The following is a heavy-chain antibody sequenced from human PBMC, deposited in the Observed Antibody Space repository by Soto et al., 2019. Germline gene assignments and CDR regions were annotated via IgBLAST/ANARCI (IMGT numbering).Heavy chain of an antibody. CDR2: LHYRGGT. V-gene: IGHV4-39*01. J-gene: IGHJ4*02. D-gene: IGHD4-17*01. CDR1: GGSISSNSYF. Sequence: SETLSLTCTVSGGSISSNSYFWGRIRQPPGKGLEWLGSLHYRGGTNYNPSLKSRVTMSVDTSKNQFSLRLSSVTAADTAVYYCATRTVTTTSFDYWAREFWSPS. CDR3: ATRTVTTTSFDY.